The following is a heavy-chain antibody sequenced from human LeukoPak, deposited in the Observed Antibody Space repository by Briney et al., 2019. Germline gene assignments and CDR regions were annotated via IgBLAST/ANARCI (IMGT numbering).Heavy chain of an antibody. J-gene: IGHJ5*02. V-gene: IGHV4-34*01. D-gene: IGHD5-18*01. CDR1: GGSFSGYY. CDR2: INHSGST. CDR3: ARDEYSYGIPGSYNWFDP. Sequence: SSETLSLTCAVYGGSFSGYYWSWIRQPPGKGLEWIGEINHSGSTNYNPSLKSRVTISVDTSKNQFSLKLSSVTAADTAVYYCARDEYSYGIPGSYNWFDPWGQGTLVTVSS.